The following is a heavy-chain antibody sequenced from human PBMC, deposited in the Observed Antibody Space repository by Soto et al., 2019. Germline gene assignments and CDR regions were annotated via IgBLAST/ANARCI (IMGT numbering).Heavy chain of an antibody. CDR2: IYSADNT. V-gene: IGHV3-66*01. D-gene: IGHD6-13*01. J-gene: IGHJ4*02. Sequence: GGSLRLSCAASGLSVSSNDMSWVRQAPGKGLECVSIIYSADNTFYVDSVKGRFTISRDNAKNSLYLQMNSLRDEDTAVYYCARDRSYGSSYYHHFDYWGQGTLVTVSS. CDR1: GLSVSSND. CDR3: ARDRSYGSSYYHHFDY.